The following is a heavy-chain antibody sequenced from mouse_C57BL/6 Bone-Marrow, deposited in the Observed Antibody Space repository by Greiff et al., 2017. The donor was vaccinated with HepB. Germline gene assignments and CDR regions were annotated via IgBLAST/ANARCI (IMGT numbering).Heavy chain of an antibody. V-gene: IGHV1-66*01. CDR3: ARGGNYLDY. J-gene: IGHJ4*01. CDR1: GYSFTSYY. CDR2: IYPGSGNT. Sequence: QVQLQQSGPELVKPGASVKISCKASGYSFTSYYIHWVKQRPGQGLGWIGWIYPGSGNTKYNEKFKGKATLTADTSSSTAYMQLSSLTSEDSAVYYCARGGNYLDYWGQGTSVTVSS. D-gene: IGHD2-1*01.